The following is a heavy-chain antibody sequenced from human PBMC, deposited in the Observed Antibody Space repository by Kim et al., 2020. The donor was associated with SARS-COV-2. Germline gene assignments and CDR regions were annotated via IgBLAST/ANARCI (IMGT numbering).Heavy chain of an antibody. D-gene: IGHD3-16*01. Sequence: STTYAESGTGRFTISRDNAKSTLYLQMDSLRAEETAVYYCAKGGLAHFDYWGQGTLVSVSS. CDR3: AKGGLAHFDY. CDR2: ST. J-gene: IGHJ4*02. V-gene: IGHV3-74*01.